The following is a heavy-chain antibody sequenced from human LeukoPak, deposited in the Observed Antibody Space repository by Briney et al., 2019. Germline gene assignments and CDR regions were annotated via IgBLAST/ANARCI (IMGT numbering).Heavy chain of an antibody. J-gene: IGHJ6*02. V-gene: IGHV3-73*01. CDR2: IRSKANTYAT. D-gene: IGHD6-13*01. CDR1: GFTFSGSA. Sequence: GGSLRLSCAASGFTFSGSAMHWVRQASGKGLEWVGRIRSKANTYATAYAASVEGRFSISRDDSKNTAYLQLNSLKTEDTAVYYCSAAVGTDFYDYGMDVWGQGTTVTVSS. CDR3: SAAVGTDFYDYGMDV.